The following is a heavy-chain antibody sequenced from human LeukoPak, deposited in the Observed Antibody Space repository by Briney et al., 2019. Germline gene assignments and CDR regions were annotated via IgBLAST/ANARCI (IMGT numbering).Heavy chain of an antibody. Sequence: ASVKVSCKASGYTFTSYDINWVRQATGQGLEWMGWMNPNSGNTGYAQKFQGRVTMTRNTSISTAYVELSSLRSGDTAVYYCARGTHCSSTSCYYYYYMDVCGKGTTVTVSS. D-gene: IGHD2-2*01. J-gene: IGHJ6*03. CDR2: MNPNSGNT. CDR3: ARGTHCSSTSCYYYYYMDV. CDR1: GYTFTSYD. V-gene: IGHV1-8*01.